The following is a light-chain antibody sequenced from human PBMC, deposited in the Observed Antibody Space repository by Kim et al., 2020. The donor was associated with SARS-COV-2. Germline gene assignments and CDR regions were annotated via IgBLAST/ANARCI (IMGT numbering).Light chain of an antibody. Sequence: QSVLTQPPSVSAAPGQKVTISCSGSRYNIGNNYVSWYQQLPGTAPKLLIYDNNQRPSGIPDRFSGSKSGTSATLGITGLQTGDEADYYCATWDHSLSAGVFGGGTKLTVL. V-gene: IGLV1-51*01. CDR2: DNN. CDR1: RYNIGNNY. CDR3: ATWDHSLSAGV. J-gene: IGLJ2*01.